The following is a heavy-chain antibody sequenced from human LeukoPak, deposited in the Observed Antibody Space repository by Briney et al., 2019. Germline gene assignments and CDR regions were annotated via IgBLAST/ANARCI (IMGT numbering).Heavy chain of an antibody. Sequence: GGSLRLSCAASGFTFSSYAMSWVRQAPGKGLEWVSAISGSGGSTYYADSVKGRFTISRDNSKNTLYLQMNSLRAEDTAVYYCAKATSYYDFWSGYDFDYWGQGTLVTVSS. CDR1: GFTFSSYA. CDR3: AKATSYYDFWSGYDFDY. CDR2: ISGSGGST. J-gene: IGHJ4*02. D-gene: IGHD3-3*01. V-gene: IGHV3-23*01.